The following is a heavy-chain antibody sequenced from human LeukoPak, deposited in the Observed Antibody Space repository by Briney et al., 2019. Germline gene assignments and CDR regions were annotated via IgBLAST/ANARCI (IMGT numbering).Heavy chain of an antibody. Sequence: PSETLSLTCSVSGGSVSGGSYHWTWIRQPTGKGLEWIGRIYSDGTTNYNPSLKSRVTMSADTSKNQFSLKLTSVTAADTAVYYCARYDYGANFDLWGQGTLVIVSS. CDR1: GGSVSGGSYH. CDR2: IYSDGTT. CDR3: ARYDYGANFDL. V-gene: IGHV4-61*02. D-gene: IGHD4/OR15-4a*01. J-gene: IGHJ4*02.